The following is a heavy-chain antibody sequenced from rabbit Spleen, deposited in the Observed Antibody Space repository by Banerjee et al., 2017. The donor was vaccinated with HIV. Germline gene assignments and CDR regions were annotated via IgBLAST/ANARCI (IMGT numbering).Heavy chain of an antibody. CDR3: ARHYNSGWTFHAFML. D-gene: IGHD4-1*01. V-gene: IGHV1S45*01. Sequence: QEQLVESGGGLVQPEGSLTLTCTASGFSLSSNYYMCWVRQAPGKGLEWIACIDAGSSGSTYYASWAKGRFTISKASSTTVALQMTSLTAADTASYFCARHYNSGWTFHAFMLWGQGTLVTVS. CDR1: GFSLSSNYY. J-gene: IGHJ3*01. CDR2: IDAGSSGST.